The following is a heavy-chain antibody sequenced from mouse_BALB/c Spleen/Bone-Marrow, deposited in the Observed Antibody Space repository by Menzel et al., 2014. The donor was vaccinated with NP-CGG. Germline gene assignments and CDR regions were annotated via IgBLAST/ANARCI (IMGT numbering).Heavy chain of an antibody. J-gene: IGHJ2*01. CDR1: GFTFTDYY. CDR2: IRNKANGYTT. Sequence: DVMLVESGGGLVQPGGSLRLSCATSGFTFTDYYMNWVRQPPGKALEWLGFIRNKANGYTTEYSASVKGRFTISRDNSQNILYLQMNTLRAEDSATYYCARDKGRVFFDYWGQGTTRTVSS. CDR3: ARDKGRVFFDY. V-gene: IGHV7-3*02.